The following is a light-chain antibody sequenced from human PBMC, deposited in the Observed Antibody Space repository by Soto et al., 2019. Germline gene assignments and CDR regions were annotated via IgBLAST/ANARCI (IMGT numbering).Light chain of an antibody. CDR2: DAS. CDR3: QQYGSSPGT. J-gene: IGKJ1*01. CDR1: QSVSSSY. V-gene: IGKV3-20*01. Sequence: ELVLTQSPGTLSLSPGERATLSCRASQSVSSSYLAWYQQKPGQAPRLLIYDASSRATGIPDRFSGSGSGTDITLTISRLEPEDFAVYYCQQYGSSPGTFGQGTKVEIK.